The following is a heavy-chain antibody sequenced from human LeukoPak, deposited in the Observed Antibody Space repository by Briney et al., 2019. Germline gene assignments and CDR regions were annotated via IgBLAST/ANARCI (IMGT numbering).Heavy chain of an antibody. J-gene: IGHJ6*04. V-gene: IGHV3-11*06. CDR2: ISSSSSYT. CDR3: VTAGYCSGGSCSDYYYYGMDV. D-gene: IGHD2-15*01. CDR1: GFTFSDYY. Sequence: GGSLRLSCAASGFTFSDYYMSWIRQAPGKGLEWVSYISSSSSYTNYADSVKGRFTISRDNAKNSLYLQMNSLRAEDTAVYYCVTAGYCSGGSCSDYYYYGMDVWGKGTTVTVSS.